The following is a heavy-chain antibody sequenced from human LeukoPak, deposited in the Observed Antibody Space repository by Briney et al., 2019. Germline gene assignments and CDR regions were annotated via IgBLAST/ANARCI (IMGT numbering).Heavy chain of an antibody. CDR3: ASARFGDAFDI. J-gene: IGHJ3*02. V-gene: IGHV4-30-2*01. CDR1: GGSISSGGYY. Sequence: SETLSLTCTVSGGSISSGGYYWSWIRQPPGKGLEWIGYIYHSGSTYYNPSLKSRVTISVDRSKNQFSLKLSSVTAADTAVYYCASARFGDAFDIWGQGTMVTVSS. D-gene: IGHD3-10*01. CDR2: IYHSGST.